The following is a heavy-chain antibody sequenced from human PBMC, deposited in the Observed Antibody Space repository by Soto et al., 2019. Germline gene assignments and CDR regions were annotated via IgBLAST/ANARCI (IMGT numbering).Heavy chain of an antibody. Sequence: QVQLVESGGGVVQPGRSLRLSCAASGFTFSSYAMHWVRQAPGKGLEWVAVISYDGSNTYYADSVKGRFTISRDNSKNALYLQRNGLRAEDTAVYYCSRDPSFPYRSSAFDYWGRGALVTVSS. CDR1: GFTFSSYA. CDR3: SRDPSFPYRSSAFDY. CDR2: ISYDGSNT. V-gene: IGHV3-30-3*01. D-gene: IGHD6-6*01. J-gene: IGHJ4*02.